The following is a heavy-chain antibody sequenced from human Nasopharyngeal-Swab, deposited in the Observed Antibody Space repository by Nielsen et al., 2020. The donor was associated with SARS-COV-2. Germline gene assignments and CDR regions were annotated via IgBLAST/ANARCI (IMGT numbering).Heavy chain of an antibody. CDR3: AALLDYGDYGPDY. J-gene: IGHJ4*02. D-gene: IGHD4-17*01. Sequence: GGSLRLSCEASGFTFDDYAMHWVRQAPGKGLEWVSLISGDGGSTYYADSVKGRFTISRDNSKNSLYLQMNSLRAEDTALYYCAALLDYGDYGPDYWGQGTLVTVSS. CDR2: ISGDGGST. CDR1: GFTFDDYA. V-gene: IGHV3-43*02.